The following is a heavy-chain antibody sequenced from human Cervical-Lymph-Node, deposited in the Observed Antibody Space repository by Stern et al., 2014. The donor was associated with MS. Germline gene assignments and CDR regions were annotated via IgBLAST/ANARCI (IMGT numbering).Heavy chain of an antibody. Sequence: VQLVESGGGLVKPGGSLRLSCAASGFTFSDHQMTWIRQAPGKGLEWVSSISSRGSTTNDADSVKGRFTISRDNAKNSLYLQITSLRAEDTAMYYCARPMAVGWYYGMDVWGQGTTVTVSS. CDR2: ISSRGSTT. CDR3: ARPMAVGWYYGMDV. CDR1: GFTFSDHQ. J-gene: IGHJ6*02. V-gene: IGHV3-11*01. D-gene: IGHD6-19*01.